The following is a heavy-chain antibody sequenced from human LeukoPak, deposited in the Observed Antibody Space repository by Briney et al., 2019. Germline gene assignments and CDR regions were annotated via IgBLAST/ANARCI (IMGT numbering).Heavy chain of an antibody. CDR2: INPNSGGT. Sequence: GASVKVSCKASGFTFTGYYMHWVRQAPGQGLEWMGWINPNSGGTKYAQKFQGRVTMTRDTSISTAYMELSRLTSDDTAVYYCARVAHSSGWRLHDAFDIWGQGTMVTVSS. CDR1: GFTFTGYY. J-gene: IGHJ3*02. V-gene: IGHV1-2*02. CDR3: ARVAHSSGWRLHDAFDI. D-gene: IGHD6-19*01.